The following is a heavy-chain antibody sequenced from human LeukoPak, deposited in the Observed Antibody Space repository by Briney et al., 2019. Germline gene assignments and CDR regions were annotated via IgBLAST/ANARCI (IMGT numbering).Heavy chain of an antibody. CDR2: IYYSGST. D-gene: IGHD2-2*01. Sequence: SETLSLTCTVSGGSFTTSSNYWGWIRQPPGKGLEWIGNIYYSGSTYYNPSLRSRVTISVDTSKNQFSLKLSSVTAADTAVYYCARSYCSSTTCRASGYFDYWGQGSLVTVSS. J-gene: IGHJ4*02. V-gene: IGHV4-39*01. CDR3: ARSYCSSTTCRASGYFDY. CDR1: GGSFTTSSNY.